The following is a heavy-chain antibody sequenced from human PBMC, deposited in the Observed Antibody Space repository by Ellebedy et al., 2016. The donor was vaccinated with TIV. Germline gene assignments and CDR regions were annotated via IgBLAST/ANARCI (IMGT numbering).Heavy chain of an antibody. CDR3: ARDRIMYGMDV. D-gene: IGHD2-15*01. CDR1: GFTFSSYW. J-gene: IGHJ6*02. CDR2: INSDGSST. V-gene: IGHV3-74*01. Sequence: GESLKISCAASGFTFSSYWMHWVRQAPGKGLVWVSRINSDGSSTSYADSVKGRFTISRDNAKNTLYLQMNSLRAEDTAVYYCARDRIMYGMDVWGQGTTVTVSS.